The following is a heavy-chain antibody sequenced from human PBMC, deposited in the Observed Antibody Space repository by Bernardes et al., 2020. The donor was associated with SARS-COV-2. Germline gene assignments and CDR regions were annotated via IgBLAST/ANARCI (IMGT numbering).Heavy chain of an antibody. D-gene: IGHD5-18*01. CDR2: IYFSGSA. CDR1: GGSVSTNGYY. Sequence: SETLSLTCTVSGGSVSTNGYYWCWIRQPPGTGLEWIGSIYFSGSAYSNPSLKSRVTVSIDTSKNQCSLKLSSVTAADTASYYCARHVGYNYGYSDYWGQGIMVTVSS. CDR3: ARHVGYNYGYSDY. J-gene: IGHJ4*02. V-gene: IGHV4-39*01.